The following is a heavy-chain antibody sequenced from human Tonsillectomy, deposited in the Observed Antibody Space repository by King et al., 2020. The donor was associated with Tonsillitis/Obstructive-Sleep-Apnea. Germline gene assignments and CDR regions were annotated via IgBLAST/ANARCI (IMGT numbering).Heavy chain of an antibody. CDR3: ARHLVVPAAIGPYYYYYMDV. CDR1: GYNFTSSW. Sequence: VQLVESGAEVKKPGESLKISCKGSGYNFTSSWIDWVRQMPGKGLEWMGFIYPGDSDTRYSPSFQGQVTISADKSISTAYLQWSSLKASDTAMYYCARHLVVPAAIGPYYYYYMDVWGKGTTVTVSS. J-gene: IGHJ6*03. D-gene: IGHD2-2*01. CDR2: IYPGDSDT. V-gene: IGHV5-51*01.